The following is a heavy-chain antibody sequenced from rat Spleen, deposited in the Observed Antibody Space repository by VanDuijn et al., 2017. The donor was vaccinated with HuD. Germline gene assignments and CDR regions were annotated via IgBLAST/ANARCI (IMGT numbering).Heavy chain of an antibody. J-gene: IGHJ3*01. V-gene: IGHV2-13*01. CDR1: GFSLISYA. CDR3: SREFAY. CDR2: IWGDGST. Sequence: QVQLKESGPGLVQPSQTLSLTCTVSGFSLISYAVNWVRQPPGKGLEWMGGIWGDGSTNYNSALKSRLSISRDTSKSQVFLKMNSLQTDDTGTYYCSREFAYWGQGTLVTVSS.